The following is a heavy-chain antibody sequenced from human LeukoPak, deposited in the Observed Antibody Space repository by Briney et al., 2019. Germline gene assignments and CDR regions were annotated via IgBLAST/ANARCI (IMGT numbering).Heavy chain of an antibody. V-gene: IGHV4-59*01. CDR1: GGSINNYY. D-gene: IGHD3-22*01. Sequence: SETLSLTCTVPGGSINNYYWSWIRQPPGKGLEYIGYIYYSGSANYNPSLKSRVTISVDPSKNQFSLKLSSVTAADTAVYYCARNGDYYEKSGYYYLFDFWGQGTLVTVSS. CDR3: ARNGDYYEKSGYYYLFDF. J-gene: IGHJ4*02. CDR2: IYYSGSA.